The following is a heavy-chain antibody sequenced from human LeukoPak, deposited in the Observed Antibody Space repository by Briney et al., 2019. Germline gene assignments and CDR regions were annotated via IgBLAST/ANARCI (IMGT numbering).Heavy chain of an antibody. CDR3: AKDPTMIVVVIPDY. CDR1: GFTFSSNA. V-gene: IGHV3-23*01. J-gene: IGHJ4*02. D-gene: IGHD3-22*01. Sequence: GGSLRLSCAASGFTFSSNAMSWVRQAPGKGLEWVSAISGSGGSTYYADSVKGRFTISGDNSKNTLYLQMNSLRAEDTAVYYCAKDPTMIVVVIPDYWGQGTLVTVSS. CDR2: ISGSGGST.